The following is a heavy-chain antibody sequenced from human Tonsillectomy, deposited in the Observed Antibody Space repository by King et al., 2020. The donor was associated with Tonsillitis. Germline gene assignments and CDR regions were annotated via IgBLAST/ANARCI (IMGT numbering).Heavy chain of an antibody. J-gene: IGHJ6*03. Sequence: VQLVESGGGLVQPGGSLRLSCAASGFTFSSYWMSWVRQAPGKGLEWVANIKQDGSEKYYVDSVKGRFTISRDNAKNSLYLQMNSLRAEDTAVYYCTRSQQLVPQYYYYYMDVWGKGTTVTVSS. D-gene: IGHD6-13*01. V-gene: IGHV3-7*01. CDR3: TRSQQLVPQYYYYYMDV. CDR1: GFTFSSYW. CDR2: IKQDGSEK.